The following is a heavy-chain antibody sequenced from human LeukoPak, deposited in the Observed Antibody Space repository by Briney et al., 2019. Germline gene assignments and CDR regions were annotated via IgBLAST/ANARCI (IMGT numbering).Heavy chain of an antibody. J-gene: IGHJ3*02. D-gene: IGHD3-3*01. CDR1: GGPFSGYY. CDR3: ARGVGLRSDFDI. Sequence: SGTLSLTCAVYGGPFSGYYWRWIRQPPGKGLEWIGEINHSGSTNYNPSLKSRVTISVDTPKNQFSLKLSSVTAADTAVYYCARGVGLRSDFDIWGQGTMVTVSS. V-gene: IGHV4-34*01. CDR2: INHSGST.